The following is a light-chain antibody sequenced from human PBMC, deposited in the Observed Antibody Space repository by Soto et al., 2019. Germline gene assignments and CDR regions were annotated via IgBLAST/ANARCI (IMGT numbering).Light chain of an antibody. Sequence: QSVLTQWPSASASLGASVKLTCTLSSGHSSYAIAWHQQQPEKGPRFLMRLNSDGSHNKGYGIPDRFSGSSSGAERYLTISSLQSDDEADYYCQTWGTDVSVFGGGTQLTVL. CDR2: LNSDGSH. J-gene: IGLJ7*01. V-gene: IGLV4-69*01. CDR3: QTWGTDVSV. CDR1: SGHSSYA.